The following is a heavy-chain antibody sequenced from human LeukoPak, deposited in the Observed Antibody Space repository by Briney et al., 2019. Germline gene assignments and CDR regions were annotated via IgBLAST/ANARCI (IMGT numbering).Heavy chain of an antibody. CDR3: ATFSSGWYEPADY. Sequence: RRASVKVSCKVSGYTLTELSMHWVRQAPGKGLEWMGGFDPEDGETIYAQKFQGRVTMTEDTSTDTAYMELSSLRSEDTAVYYCATFSSGWYEPADYWGQGTLVTVSS. V-gene: IGHV1-24*01. CDR1: GYTLTELS. J-gene: IGHJ4*02. D-gene: IGHD6-19*01. CDR2: FDPEDGET.